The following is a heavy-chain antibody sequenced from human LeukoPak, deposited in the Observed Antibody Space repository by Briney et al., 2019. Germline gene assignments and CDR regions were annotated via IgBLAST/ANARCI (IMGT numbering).Heavy chain of an antibody. V-gene: IGHV4-30-4*01. CDR2: IYYSGST. Sequence: SETLSLTCTVSGGSISSGDYYWSWIRQPPGTGLEWIGYIYYSGSTYYNPSLKSRVTISVDTSKNQFSLKLSSVTAADTVVYYCARFRHYDYDSSWFDPWGQGTLVTVSS. D-gene: IGHD3-10*01. CDR3: ARFRHYDYDSSWFDP. J-gene: IGHJ5*02. CDR1: GGSISSGDYY.